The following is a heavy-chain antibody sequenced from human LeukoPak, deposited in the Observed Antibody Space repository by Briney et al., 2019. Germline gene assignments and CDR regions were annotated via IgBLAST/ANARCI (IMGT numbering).Heavy chain of an antibody. CDR1: GFTFSSYS. D-gene: IGHD3-22*01. CDR2: ISSSSSYI. CDR3: ARLGYYYDSSGYLDAFDI. J-gene: IGHJ3*02. V-gene: IGHV3-21*01. Sequence: SGGSLRLSCAASGFTFSSYSMKWVRQAPGKGLAWVSSISSSSSYIYYADSVKGRFTISRDNAKNSLYLQMNSLRAEHTAVYYCARLGYYYDSSGYLDAFDIWGQGTMVTVSS.